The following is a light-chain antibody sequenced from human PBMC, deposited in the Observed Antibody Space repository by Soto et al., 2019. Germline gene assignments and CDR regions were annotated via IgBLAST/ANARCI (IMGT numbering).Light chain of an antibody. CDR3: QQYSRSPYA. CDR1: QSVSGNY. Sequence: EVVLTQSPVTLSLSPGEKATLSCRASQSVSGNYLAWYQHQPGRPPRMLINAASDRVPGIPDRFVGSGSGTDFTLNITRLEPDDFAVYYCQQYSRSPYAFGPGTKLEVK. V-gene: IGKV3-20*01. CDR2: AAS. J-gene: IGKJ1*01.